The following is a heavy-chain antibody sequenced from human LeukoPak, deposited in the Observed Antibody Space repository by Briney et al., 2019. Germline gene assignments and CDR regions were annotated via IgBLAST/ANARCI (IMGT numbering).Heavy chain of an antibody. Sequence: PSETLSLTCTVSGGSISSYYWGWIRQPPGKGLEWIGYIYSSGSTNYNPSLKSRVTISVDTSKNQFSLKLTSVTAADTAVYYCVREILYCSGGSCYRGPFDNWGQGTLVTVSA. CDR1: GGSISSYY. J-gene: IGHJ4*02. V-gene: IGHV4-4*08. CDR3: VREILYCSGGSCYRGPFDN. CDR2: IYSSGST. D-gene: IGHD2-15*01.